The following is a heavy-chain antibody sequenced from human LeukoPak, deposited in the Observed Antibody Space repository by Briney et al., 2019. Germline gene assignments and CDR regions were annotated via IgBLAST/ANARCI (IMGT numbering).Heavy chain of an antibody. V-gene: IGHV3-21*01. CDR2: ISSSSSYI. J-gene: IGHJ4*02. CDR3: AREDNWNYFYSLDY. CDR1: GFTFSSYS. Sequence: GGSLRLSCAASGFTFSSYSMNWVRQAPGKGLEWVSSISSSSSYIYYADSVKGRFTISRDNAKNSLYLQMNSLRAEDTAVYYCAREDNWNYFYSLDYWGQGTLVTVSS. D-gene: IGHD1-7*01.